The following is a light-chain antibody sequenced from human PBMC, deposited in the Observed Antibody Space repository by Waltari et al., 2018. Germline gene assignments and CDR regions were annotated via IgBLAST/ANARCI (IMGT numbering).Light chain of an antibody. CDR2: SVT. CDR1: SLAVVRFHP. CDR3: SSYTSTSTWV. V-gene: IGLV2-14*03. Sequence: QSALAQPASESASPGQLVTTSGTGSSLAVVRFHPVSWYQQHPGKAPKLIIYSVTVRPSGVSVRFSGSKSGNTASLTISGLQAEDEAYYCCSSYTSTSTWVFGRGTKLTVL. J-gene: IGLJ3*02.